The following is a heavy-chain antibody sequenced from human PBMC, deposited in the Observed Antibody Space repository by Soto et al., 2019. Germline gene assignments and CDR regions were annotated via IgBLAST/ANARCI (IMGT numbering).Heavy chain of an antibody. D-gene: IGHD3-22*01. V-gene: IGHV1-69*13. Sequence: SVKVSGEVSGGLFGRYAISWGRQAPRQGLEWVGGIIPVFNSAYYSEKFQDRVTITADESTNTAYMELSSLKSEDTAMYYCARGGSGYVWFNEFWGQGTLVTVSS. CDR3: ARGGSGYVWFNEF. J-gene: IGHJ4*02. CDR1: GGLFGRYA. CDR2: IIPVFNSA.